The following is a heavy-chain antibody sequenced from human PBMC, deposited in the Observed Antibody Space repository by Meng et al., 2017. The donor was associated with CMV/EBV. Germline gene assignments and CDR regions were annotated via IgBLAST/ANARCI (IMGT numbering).Heavy chain of an antibody. J-gene: IGHJ4*02. D-gene: IGHD6-19*01. CDR3: ARDSSGWYPHFDY. V-gene: IGHV4-4*07. CDR1: GGCTSSYY. Sequence: VQLHVSGPELGQRPRSLSPTRTVSGGCTSSYYWSWIRPPAGKGLEWIGRIYTSGSTNYNPSLKSRVTMSVDTSKNQFSLKLSSVTAADTAVYYCARDSSGWYPHFDYWGQGTLVTVSS. CDR2: IYTSGST.